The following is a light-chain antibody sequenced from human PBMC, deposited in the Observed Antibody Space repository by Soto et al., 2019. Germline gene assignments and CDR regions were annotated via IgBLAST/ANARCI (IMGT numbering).Light chain of an antibody. CDR3: GSWDSSLRAYV. CDR2: DDN. Sequence: QSVLTQPPSVSAAPGQKVTISCSGSSSNIGGNSVSWYQQLPGTAPKLLIYDDNKRPSGIPDRFSGSKSGTSATLGITGFQTGDEADYYCGSWDSSLRAYVFGTGTKVTXL. V-gene: IGLV1-51*01. CDR1: SSNIGGNS. J-gene: IGLJ1*01.